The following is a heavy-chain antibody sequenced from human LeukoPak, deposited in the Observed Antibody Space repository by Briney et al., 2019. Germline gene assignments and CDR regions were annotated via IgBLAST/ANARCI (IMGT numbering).Heavy chain of an antibody. CDR2: IYSDGGT. J-gene: IGHJ4*02. CDR3: ARDSSGPAF. D-gene: IGHD6-19*01. Sequence: GGSLRLSCAASGFTVSNNYMSWVRQAPGKGLEWVSVIYSDGGTFYSDSVKGRFTISRDYFKNTLYLQVNSLRADDTAVYYCARDSSGPAFWGQGTLVTVSS. CDR1: GFTVSNNY. V-gene: IGHV3-53*01.